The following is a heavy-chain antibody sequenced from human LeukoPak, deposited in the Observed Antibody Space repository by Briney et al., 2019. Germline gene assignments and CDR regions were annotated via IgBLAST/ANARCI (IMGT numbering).Heavy chain of an antibody. J-gene: IGHJ4*02. CDR2: IYSGGGT. Sequence: PGGSLRLSCAASGFTVSGNYMSWVRQAPGKGLEWVSVIYSGGGTYYADSVKGRFTISRDSSKNTLYLQMNSLRAEDTAVYYCARGDVYSSGWYAIDYWGQGTLVTVSS. V-gene: IGHV3-53*01. CDR1: GFTVSGNY. CDR3: ARGDVYSSGWYAIDY. D-gene: IGHD6-19*01.